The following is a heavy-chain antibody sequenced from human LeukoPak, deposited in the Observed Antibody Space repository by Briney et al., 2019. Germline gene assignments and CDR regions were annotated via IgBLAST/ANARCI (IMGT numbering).Heavy chain of an antibody. CDR1: GFNFSNYW. J-gene: IGHJ3*02. V-gene: IGHV3-7*01. CDR3: VRDVVLGATITGAFDI. CDR2: IKQDGSEQ. Sequence: GGSLRLSRAASGFNFSNYWMSWVRQPPGKGLEWVANIKQDGSEQYYVDSVKGRFTVSRDNAKNSLFLQMNSLRAEDMAVYYCVRDVVLGATITGAFDIWGQRAMVTVSS. D-gene: IGHD5-24*01.